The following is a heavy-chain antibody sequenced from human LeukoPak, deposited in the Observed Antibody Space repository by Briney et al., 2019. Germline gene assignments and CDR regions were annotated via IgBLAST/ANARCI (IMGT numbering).Heavy chain of an antibody. CDR3: AKQSYARSLGE. D-gene: IGHD3-10*02. CDR1: GFPFSDFS. J-gene: IGHJ4*02. CDR2: TNSGGTTT. Sequence: GGSLRLSCATSGFPFSDFSMTWVRQAPGKGLEWIPTTNSGGTTTYYAESVKGRFTISRDDFKNVLYMQMSSLRVEDTAIYYCAKQSYARSLGEGGPGTLVTVSS. V-gene: IGHV3-23*01.